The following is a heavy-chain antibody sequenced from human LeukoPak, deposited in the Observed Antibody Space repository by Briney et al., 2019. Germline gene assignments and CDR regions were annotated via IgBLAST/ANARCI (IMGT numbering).Heavy chain of an antibody. D-gene: IGHD6-19*01. CDR2: INPSGGST. V-gene: IGHV1-46*01. Sequence: GASVKVSCKASGYTFTSYYMHWVRQAPGQGLEWMGIINPSGGSTSYAQKFQGRVTMTRDTSTSTVYMELSSLGSEDTAVYYCARDSPQSRLVRAFGIWGQGTMVTVSS. J-gene: IGHJ3*02. CDR3: ARDSPQSRLVRAFGI. CDR1: GYTFTSYY.